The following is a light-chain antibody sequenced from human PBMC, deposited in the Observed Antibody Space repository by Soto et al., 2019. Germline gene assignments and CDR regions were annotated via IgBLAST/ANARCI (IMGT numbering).Light chain of an antibody. CDR3: QHRSNWLIT. J-gene: IGKJ5*01. V-gene: IGKV3-11*01. CDR2: DAS. CDR1: QSVSSY. Sequence: EIVLTQSPATLSLSPGERATLSCRASQSVSSYLAWYQQKSGQAPRLLIYDASSRATGIPARFSGSGSGTDFTLTISSLEPEDFAVYYCQHRSNWLITFGQGTRLEIK.